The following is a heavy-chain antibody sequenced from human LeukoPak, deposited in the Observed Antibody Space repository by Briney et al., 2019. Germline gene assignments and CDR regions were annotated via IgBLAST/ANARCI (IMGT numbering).Heavy chain of an antibody. CDR3: ARASTWVPVEDSSGYYYPYAFDR. J-gene: IGHJ3*01. D-gene: IGHD3-22*01. V-gene: IGHV3-30*09. CDR2: ISHEGNNK. CDR1: GFTFSSIF. Sequence: PGGSLRPSCAASGFTFSSIFMHWDRLAHGNGLQWVAGISHEGNNKYYADSVKGRFAISRDNSKSALYLQMNSLRAEDTAVYYCARASTWVPVEDSSGYYYPYAFDRWGQGTMVTVTS.